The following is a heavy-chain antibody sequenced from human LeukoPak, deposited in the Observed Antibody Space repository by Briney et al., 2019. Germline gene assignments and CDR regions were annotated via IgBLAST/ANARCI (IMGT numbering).Heavy chain of an antibody. CDR3: AKDGGDSTQDY. CDR1: GFTFSSYG. D-gene: IGHD2-21*02. V-gene: IGHV3-30*18. Sequence: PGRSLRLSCAASGFTFSSYGMHWVRQAPGKGLEWVAVISYDGSNKYYADSVKGRFTISRDNSKNTLYLQVNSLRAEDTAVYYCAKDGGDSTQDYWGQGTLVTVSS. CDR2: ISYDGSNK. J-gene: IGHJ4*02.